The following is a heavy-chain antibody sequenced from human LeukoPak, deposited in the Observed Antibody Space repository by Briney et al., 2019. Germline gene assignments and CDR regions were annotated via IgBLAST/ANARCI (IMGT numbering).Heavy chain of an antibody. CDR1: GGSISGSY. CDR3: ARHTAKSYSSSSDWFDP. Sequence: PSETLSLTCTVSGGSISGSYWSWIRQPPGKALEWIGYIYSSGITNYNPSLKSRVTMPVDTSKNQSSLNLDSVTAADTAVYYCARHTAKSYSSSSDWFDPWGQGTLVTVSS. D-gene: IGHD6-6*01. CDR2: IYSSGIT. J-gene: IGHJ5*02. V-gene: IGHV4-4*09.